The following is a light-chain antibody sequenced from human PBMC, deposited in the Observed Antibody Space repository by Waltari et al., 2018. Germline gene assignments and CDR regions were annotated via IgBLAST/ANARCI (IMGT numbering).Light chain of an antibody. CDR2: GSS. Sequence: EILLTQSPGTLSLSPGERATLSCRAGQSVGRSLAWYHRKPCPPPRLPIYGSSNGATCTPDRFSGGGSGTDFSLTISRLEPEDVAVYYCQHYVSLPVTFGQGTKVEIK. CDR3: QHYVSLPVT. V-gene: IGKV3-20*01. J-gene: IGKJ1*01. CDR1: QSVGRS.